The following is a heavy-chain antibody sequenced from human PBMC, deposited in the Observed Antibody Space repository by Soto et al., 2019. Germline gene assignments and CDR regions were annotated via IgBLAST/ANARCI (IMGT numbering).Heavy chain of an antibody. Sequence: EVQLVETGGGLIQPGGSLRLSCAASGFTVSSNYMSWVRQAPGKGLEWVSVIYSGGSTYYADSVKGRFTISRDNSKNTLYLQMNSLRAEDTAVYYCASEGELGYCTNGVCHASDYWGQGTLVTVSS. V-gene: IGHV3-53*02. D-gene: IGHD2-8*01. J-gene: IGHJ4*02. CDR2: IYSGGST. CDR1: GFTVSSNY. CDR3: ASEGELGYCTNGVCHASDY.